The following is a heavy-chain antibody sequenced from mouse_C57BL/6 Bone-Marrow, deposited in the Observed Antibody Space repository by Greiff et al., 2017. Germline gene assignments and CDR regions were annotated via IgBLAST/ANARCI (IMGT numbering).Heavy chain of an antibody. V-gene: IGHV1-50*01. CDR1: GYTFTSYW. CDR2: IDPSDSYT. Sequence: QVQLQQPGAELVKPGASVKLSCKASGYTFTSYWMQWVKQRPGQGLEWIGEIDPSDSYTNYNQKFKGKATLTVDTSSRTAYMQLSSLTSEDSAVYYCAGSNYGDYYAMDYWGQGTSVTVSA. D-gene: IGHD2-5*01. CDR3: AGSNYGDYYAMDY. J-gene: IGHJ4*01.